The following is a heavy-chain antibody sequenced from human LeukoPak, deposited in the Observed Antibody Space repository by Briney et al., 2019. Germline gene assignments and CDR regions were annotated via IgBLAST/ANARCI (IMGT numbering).Heavy chain of an antibody. Sequence: PGGSLRLSCAASGFTFSSYAMHWVRQAPGKGLEYVSAISSNGGSTYYANSVKGRFTISRDNSKNTLYLQMGSLRAEDMAVYYCASLWFGEQSYGMDVWGQGTLVTVSS. CDR2: ISSNGGST. CDR1: GFTFSSYA. D-gene: IGHD3-10*01. CDR3: ASLWFGEQSYGMDV. J-gene: IGHJ6*02. V-gene: IGHV3-64*01.